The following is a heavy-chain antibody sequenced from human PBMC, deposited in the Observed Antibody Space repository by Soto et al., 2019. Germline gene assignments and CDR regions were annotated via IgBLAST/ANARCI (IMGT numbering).Heavy chain of an antibody. CDR2: NNHSGNT. V-gene: IGHV4-30-2*01. J-gene: IGHJ5*02. D-gene: IGHD4-17*01. CDR1: GGSISSGGYS. CDR3: ARGPATVTTSNWFDP. Sequence: SETLSLTCAVSGGSISSGGYSWSWIRQPPGKGLEWIGYNNHSGNTYYNPSLKSRVTISVDRSKNQFSLKLSTVTAADTAVYYCARGPATVTTSNWFDPWGQGTMVTVSS.